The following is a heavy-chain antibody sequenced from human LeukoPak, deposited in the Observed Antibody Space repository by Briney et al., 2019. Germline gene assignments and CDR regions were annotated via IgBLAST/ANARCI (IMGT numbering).Heavy chain of an antibody. CDR2: IYYNGGT. CDR1: GDSISTYY. J-gene: IGHJ1*01. Sequence: SETLSLTCTVSGDSISTYYWSWIRQPPGKRLEWIGYIYYNGGTNYNPSLKSRVTISGDTSKNQFSLKLSSVTAADTAVYYCAGYSSGWYLSEYFQHWGQGTLVTVSS. D-gene: IGHD6-19*01. CDR3: AGYSSGWYLSEYFQH. V-gene: IGHV4-59*01.